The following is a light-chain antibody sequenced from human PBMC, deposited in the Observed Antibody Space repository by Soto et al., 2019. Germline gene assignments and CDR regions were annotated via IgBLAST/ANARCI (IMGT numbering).Light chain of an antibody. CDR2: AAS. Sequence: AIQMTQSPSSLSASTGDRVTITCRASQGISSYLAWYQQKPGKAPKLLIYAASTLQSGVPSRFSGSGSGTDFTLTVSCLQSEDFATYYCQQSYSTPRTFGQGTKWIS. V-gene: IGKV1-8*01. CDR1: QGISSY. J-gene: IGKJ1*01. CDR3: QQSYSTPRT.